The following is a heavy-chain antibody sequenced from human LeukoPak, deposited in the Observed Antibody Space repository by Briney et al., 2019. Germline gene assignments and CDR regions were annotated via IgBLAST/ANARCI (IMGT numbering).Heavy chain of an antibody. V-gene: IGHV4-39*01. CDR3: ARTPSGIAADNWFDP. CDR2: IYYSGST. D-gene: IGHD6-13*01. J-gene: IGHJ5*02. Sequence: SETLSLTCTVSGGSISSSSYYWRWIRQPPGKGLEWIGSIYYSGSTYYNPSLKSRVTISVDTSKNQFSLKLSSVTAADTAVYYCARTPSGIAADNWFDPWGQGTLVTVSS. CDR1: GGSISSSSYY.